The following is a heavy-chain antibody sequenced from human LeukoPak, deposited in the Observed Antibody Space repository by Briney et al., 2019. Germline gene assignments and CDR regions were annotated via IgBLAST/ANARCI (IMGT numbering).Heavy chain of an antibody. CDR3: ARGIDDGDNWFDP. V-gene: IGHV3-20*04. CDR2: INWNGGST. D-gene: IGHD1-1*01. J-gene: IGHJ5*02. CDR1: GFTFDDYG. Sequence: GGSLRLSCAASGFTFDDYGMSWVRQAPGKGLEWVSGINWNGGSTGYADSVRGRFTISRDNAKNSLYLQMYSLRAEDTAFYYCARGIDDGDNWFDPWGQGTLVTVSS.